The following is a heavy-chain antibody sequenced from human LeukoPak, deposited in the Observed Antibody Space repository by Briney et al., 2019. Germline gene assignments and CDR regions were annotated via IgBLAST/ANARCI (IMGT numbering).Heavy chain of an antibody. J-gene: IGHJ5*02. CDR3: AKEDSNLRGFDP. Sequence: GGSLRLSCAASGFTFSSYSMNWVRQAPGKGLEWVSSISSSSSYIYYAGSVKGRFTISRDNAKNSLYLQMNSLRAEDMALYYCAKEDSNLRGFDPWGQGTLVTVSS. V-gene: IGHV3-21*04. CDR2: ISSSSSYI. D-gene: IGHD4-17*01. CDR1: GFTFSSYS.